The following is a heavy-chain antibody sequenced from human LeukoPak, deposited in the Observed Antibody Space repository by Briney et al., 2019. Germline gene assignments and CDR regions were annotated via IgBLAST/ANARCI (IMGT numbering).Heavy chain of an antibody. D-gene: IGHD2-2*01. CDR2: INHSGST. Sequence: SETLSLTCAVYGGSFSGYYWSWIRQPPGKGLEWIGEINHSGSTNYNPSLKSRVTISVDTSKNQFSLKLSSVTAADTAVYYCARLRRDIVVVPAAPGAYYYMDVWGKGTTVTVSS. CDR3: ARLRRDIVVVPAAPGAYYYMDV. V-gene: IGHV4-34*01. J-gene: IGHJ6*03. CDR1: GGSFSGYY.